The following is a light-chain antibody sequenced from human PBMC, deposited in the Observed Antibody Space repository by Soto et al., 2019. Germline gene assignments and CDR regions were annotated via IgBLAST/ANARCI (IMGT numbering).Light chain of an antibody. CDR3: CSYAGSYTPWV. CDR2: EVS. CDR1: SSDVGGYNY. V-gene: IGLV2-14*01. Sequence: QSALTQPASVSGSPGQSITISCTGTSSDVGGYNYVSWYQQYPGKAPKLMIYEVSNRPSGVSNRFSGSKSGNTASLTISGLQAEDEADYYCCSYAGSYTPWVFGGGTKLTVL. J-gene: IGLJ3*02.